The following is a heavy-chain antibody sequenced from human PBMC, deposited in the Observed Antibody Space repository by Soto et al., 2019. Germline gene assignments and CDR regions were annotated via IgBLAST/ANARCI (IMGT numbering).Heavy chain of an antibody. CDR3: ARGRYGDY. V-gene: IGHV1-18*01. D-gene: IGHD1-1*01. CDR1: GYAFTTYG. CDR2: ISAHNGNT. J-gene: IGHJ4*02. Sequence: QVHLVQSGAEVKKPGASVKVSCKGSGYAFTTYGITWVRQAHGQGLEWMGWISAHNGNTNYAQKLQGRVTVTRDTSTSTSYMELRSMISDDTAVYYCARGRYGDYWGQGALVTVSS.